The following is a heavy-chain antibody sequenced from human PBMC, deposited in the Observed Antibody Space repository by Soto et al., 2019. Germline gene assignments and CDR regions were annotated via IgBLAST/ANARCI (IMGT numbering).Heavy chain of an antibody. J-gene: IGHJ6*02. CDR1: GVSFSSSSW. Sequence: PSEALSLTCAVSGVSFSSSSWWSWGRQPPGQTLEWLGELFYSGSTKYNPSLSSRVTISADQSNNVFSLRLTSVTAADTAMYYWVHRGGFPYHYDVWG. V-gene: IGHV4-4*02. CDR3: VHRGGFPYHYDV. D-gene: IGHD2-2*01. CDR2: LFYSGST.